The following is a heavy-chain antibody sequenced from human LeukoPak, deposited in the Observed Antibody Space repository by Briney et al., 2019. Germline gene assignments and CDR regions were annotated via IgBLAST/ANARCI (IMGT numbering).Heavy chain of an antibody. CDR2: IYHTGTT. CDR3: AKGGGGYFDY. CDR1: GYSISSGYY. V-gene: IGHV4-38-2*01. J-gene: IGHJ4*02. D-gene: IGHD4-23*01. Sequence: SETLSLTCAVSGYSISSGYYWAWIRQPPGKGLEWIESIYHTGTTYYNPSLESRATISVDTSKNQFSLRLTSMTAADTAVYYCAKGGGGYFDYWGQGTLVTVSS.